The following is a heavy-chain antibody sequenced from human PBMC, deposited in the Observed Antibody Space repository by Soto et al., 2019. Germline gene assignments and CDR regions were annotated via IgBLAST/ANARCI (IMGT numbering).Heavy chain of an antibody. CDR3: ARGFPVAAAGTHFDY. CDR2: INHSGST. D-gene: IGHD6-13*01. V-gene: IGHV4-34*01. J-gene: IGHJ4*02. CDR1: GGSFSGYY. Sequence: SETLSLTCAVYGGSFSGYYWSSIRQPPGKGLEWIGEINHSGSTNYNPSLKSRVTISVDTSKNQFFLKLSSVTAADTAVYYCARGFPVAAAGTHFDYWGQGTLVTVSS.